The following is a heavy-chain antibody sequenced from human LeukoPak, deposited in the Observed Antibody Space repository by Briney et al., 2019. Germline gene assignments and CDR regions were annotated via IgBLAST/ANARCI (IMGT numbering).Heavy chain of an antibody. CDR2: IYYSGST. D-gene: IGHD3-9*01. CDR3: ARVMLTGYSNWFDP. Sequence: KPSETLSLTCTVSGGSISSYYWGWIRQPPGKGLEWIGYIYYSGSTNYNPSLKSRVTISVDTSKNQFSLKLSSVTAADTAVYYCARVMLTGYSNWFDPWGQGTLVTVSS. CDR1: GGSISSYY. V-gene: IGHV4-59*01. J-gene: IGHJ5*02.